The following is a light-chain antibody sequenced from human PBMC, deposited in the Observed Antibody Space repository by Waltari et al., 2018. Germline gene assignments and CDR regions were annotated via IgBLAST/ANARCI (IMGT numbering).Light chain of an antibody. Sequence: IVMTQSPATLSVSPGERDTLSCRASQSVSSNLAWYQQKPGQAPRLLIYGASTRATGIPARFSGSGSGTEFTLTISSMQSEDFAVYYCQKYNNWPRTLGQGTKVEIK. CDR3: QKYNNWPRT. CDR2: GAS. CDR1: QSVSSN. V-gene: IGKV3-15*01. J-gene: IGKJ1*01.